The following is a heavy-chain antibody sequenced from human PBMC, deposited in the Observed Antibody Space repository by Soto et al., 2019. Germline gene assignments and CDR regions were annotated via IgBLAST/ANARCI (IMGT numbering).Heavy chain of an antibody. J-gene: IGHJ4*02. CDR3: ATGLAQPLGY. V-gene: IGHV1-18*01. D-gene: IGHD2-2*01. CDR2: ISADNGDT. CDR1: GYTFTKYG. Sequence: ASVKVSCNASGYTFTKYGINWVGQAPGQGLEWMGWISADNGDTNYAQKFQGRVTTTTDTSTSTVYMELRSLISDDTAVYYCATGLAQPLGYWGQGTLVTLSS.